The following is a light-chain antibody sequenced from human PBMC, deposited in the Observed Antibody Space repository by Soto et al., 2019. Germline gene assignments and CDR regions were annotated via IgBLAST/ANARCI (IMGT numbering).Light chain of an antibody. J-gene: IGKJ1*01. CDR1: QSVSSSF. CDR3: QQYVTSPWA. V-gene: IGKV3-20*01. CDR2: GAS. Sequence: EIVLTQSPGTLSLSPGDRATLSCRASQSVSSSFLAWYQQKPGHAPRLLIYGASNRSSGIPDRFSGSGSGTDFTLTISSLEPEDFAVYYCQQYVTSPWAFGQGTKVAIE.